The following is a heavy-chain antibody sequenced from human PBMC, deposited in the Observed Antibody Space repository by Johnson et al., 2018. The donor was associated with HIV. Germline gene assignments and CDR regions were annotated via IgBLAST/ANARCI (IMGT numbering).Heavy chain of an antibody. CDR3: ARAPDSSHQGAFEI. J-gene: IGHJ3*02. CDR1: GFTFSSYG. Sequence: QVQLVESGGGVVQPGRSLRLSCAASGFTFSSYGMHWVRQAPGKGLEWVAVIWYDGSNKYYADSVKGRFTISRDNSKNTLYLQMNSLRAEDTAVYYCARAPDSSHQGAFEIWGQGTMVTVSS. CDR2: IWYDGSNK. V-gene: IGHV3-33*01. D-gene: IGHD1-14*01.